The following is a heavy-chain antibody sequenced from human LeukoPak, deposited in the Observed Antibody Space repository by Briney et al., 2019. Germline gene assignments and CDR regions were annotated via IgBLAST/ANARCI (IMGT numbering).Heavy chain of an antibody. CDR2: INSDGSTT. CDR1: RFTVSSYL. V-gene: IGHV3-74*01. J-gene: IGHJ6*03. D-gene: IGHD6-19*01. CDR3: ARESLGLYSSGWSDYYYYMDV. Sequence: GGSLRLSCVGSRFTVSSYLLHWVRQAPGKGVMWVSRINSDGSTTDYAESVKGRFTISRDNAKTSLYLQMNSLRAEDTAVYYCARESLGLYSSGWSDYYYYMDVWGKGTTVTISS.